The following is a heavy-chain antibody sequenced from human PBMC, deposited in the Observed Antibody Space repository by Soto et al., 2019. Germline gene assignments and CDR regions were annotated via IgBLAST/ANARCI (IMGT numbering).Heavy chain of an antibody. V-gene: IGHV1-3*01. Sequence: GAAVKVSCKGSGYTFTSYAMHWLRQAPGQRLEWMGWINAGNGNTKYSQKFQGRVTITRDTSASTAYMELSSLRSEDTAVYYCARVCSSTSCYYYYYGMDVWGQGTTVTVSS. J-gene: IGHJ6*02. D-gene: IGHD2-2*01. CDR2: INAGNGNT. CDR1: GYTFTSYA. CDR3: ARVCSSTSCYYYYYGMDV.